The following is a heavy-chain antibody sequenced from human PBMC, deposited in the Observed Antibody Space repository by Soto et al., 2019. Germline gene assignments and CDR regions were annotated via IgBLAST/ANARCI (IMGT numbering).Heavy chain of an antibody. CDR3: ARDRSMYYGMDV. CDR2: ISAYNGNT. D-gene: IGHD2-8*01. CDR1: GYTFTSFG. V-gene: IGHV1-18*01. J-gene: IGHJ6*02. Sequence: QVQLVQSGGEVKKPGASVKVSCKATGYTFTSFGISWVRQAPGQGLEWMGWISAYNGNTNYAQKLQGRVTMTTDTSTSTAYMELRSLTYDDTAVYYCARDRSMYYGMDVWGQGTTVTVSS.